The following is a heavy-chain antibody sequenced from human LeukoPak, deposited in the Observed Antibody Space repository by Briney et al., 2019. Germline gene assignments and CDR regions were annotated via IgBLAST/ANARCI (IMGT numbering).Heavy chain of an antibody. J-gene: IGHJ5*02. CDR3: AREEPDYDEWFDP. Sequence: EWVAVISYDGSNKYYADSVKGRFTISRDNSKNTLYLQMNSLRAEDTAVYYCAREEPDYDEWFDPWGQGTLVTVSS. D-gene: IGHD3-16*01. CDR2: ISYDGSNK. V-gene: IGHV3-30*01.